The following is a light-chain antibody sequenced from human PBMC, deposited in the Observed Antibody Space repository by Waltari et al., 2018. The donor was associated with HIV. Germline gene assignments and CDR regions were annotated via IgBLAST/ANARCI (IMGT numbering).Light chain of an antibody. V-gene: IGKV3-20*01. CDR1: LSISTS. J-gene: IGKJ1*01. CDR2: DAS. CDR3: LQYARSPRT. Sequence: VLTQSPGTLSLSPGQRVTLSCGASLSISTSLAWYQQQPGQAPRLLVYDASIRATGIPDRVSGSGSGTYCTLTITRLEPEDFALYFCLQYARSPRTFGQGTKVESK.